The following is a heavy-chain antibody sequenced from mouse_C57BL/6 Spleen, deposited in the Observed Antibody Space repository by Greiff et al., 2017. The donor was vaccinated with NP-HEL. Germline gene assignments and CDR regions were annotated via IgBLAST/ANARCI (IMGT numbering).Heavy chain of an antibody. Sequence: EVKLVESEGGLVQPGSSMKLSCTASGFTFSDYYMAWVRQVPEKGLEWVANINYDGSSTYYLDSLKSRFIISRDNAKNILYLQMISLKSEDTATYYCARGRIYYYGSSDDWYFDVWGTGTTVTVSS. D-gene: IGHD1-1*01. CDR3: ARGRIYYYGSSDDWYFDV. CDR1: GFTFSDYY. V-gene: IGHV5-16*01. J-gene: IGHJ1*03. CDR2: INYDGSST.